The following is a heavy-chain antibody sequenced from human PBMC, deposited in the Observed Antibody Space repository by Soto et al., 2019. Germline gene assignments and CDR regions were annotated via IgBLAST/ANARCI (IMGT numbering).Heavy chain of an antibody. J-gene: IGHJ5*02. V-gene: IGHV1-69*12. CDR1: GGTFSSYA. Sequence: QVQLVQSGAEVKKPGSSVKVSCKASGGTFSSYAISWVRQAPGQGLEWMGGIIPIFGTANYAQKFQGRVTITADESTRTAYMELSSLRSEDTAVYYCAGPGPIIAAAANWFDPWGQGTLVTVSS. CDR2: IIPIFGTA. D-gene: IGHD6-13*01. CDR3: AGPGPIIAAAANWFDP.